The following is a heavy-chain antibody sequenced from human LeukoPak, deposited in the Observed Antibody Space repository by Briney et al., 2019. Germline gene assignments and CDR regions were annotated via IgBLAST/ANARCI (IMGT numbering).Heavy chain of an antibody. V-gene: IGHV3-48*02. Sequence: GGSLRLSCAASGFTFSSYGMHWVRQAPGKGLEWVSYISTSSSTIYYADSVKGRFTISRDNAENSVYLQMNSLRDEDTAVYYCARRDYYDSSGHRFFDLWGRGTLVTASS. D-gene: IGHD3-22*01. CDR2: ISTSSSTI. CDR1: GFTFSSYG. CDR3: ARRDYYDSSGHRFFDL. J-gene: IGHJ2*01.